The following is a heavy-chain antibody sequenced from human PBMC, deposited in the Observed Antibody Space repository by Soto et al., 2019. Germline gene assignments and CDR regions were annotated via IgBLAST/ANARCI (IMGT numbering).Heavy chain of an antibody. V-gene: IGHV1-69*13. Sequence: SVKVSCKASGGTFSSYSISWVRQAPGQGLEWMGGIIPIFGTANYAQKFQGRVTITADESTSTAYMELSSLRSEDTAVYYCARDLDYYDSSGYYNYWGQGTLVTVSS. CDR1: GGTFSSYS. D-gene: IGHD3-22*01. CDR3: ARDLDYYDSSGYYNY. CDR2: IIPIFGTA. J-gene: IGHJ4*02.